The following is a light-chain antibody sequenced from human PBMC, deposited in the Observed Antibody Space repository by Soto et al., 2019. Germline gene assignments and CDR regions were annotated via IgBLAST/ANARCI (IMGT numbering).Light chain of an antibody. CDR2: DAS. CDR1: QSVSSY. J-gene: IGKJ1*01. Sequence: ELVLTQSPATLSLSPGERSTSSCRASQSVSSYLAWYQQKPGQAPRLLIYDASNRATGIPARFSGSGSGTDFTLTISRLEPEDFAVYDCQQYGSTRWTFGQGTKVDIK. CDR3: QQYGSTRWT. V-gene: IGKV3-11*01.